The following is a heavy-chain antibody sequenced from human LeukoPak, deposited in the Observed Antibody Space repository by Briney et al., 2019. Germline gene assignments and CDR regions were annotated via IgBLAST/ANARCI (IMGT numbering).Heavy chain of an antibody. J-gene: IGHJ4*02. D-gene: IGHD2-15*01. V-gene: IGHV4-59*01. CDR2: IYYSGST. Sequence: SETLSLTCTVSGGSISSYYRSWIRQPPGKGLEWIGYIYYSGSTNYNPSLKSRVTISVDTSKNQFSLKLSSVTAADTAVYYCARDVGGREGLDYWGQGTLVTVSS. CDR3: ARDVGGREGLDY. CDR1: GGSISSYY.